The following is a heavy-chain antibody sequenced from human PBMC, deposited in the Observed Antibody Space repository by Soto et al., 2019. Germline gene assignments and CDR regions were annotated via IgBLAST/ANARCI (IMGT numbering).Heavy chain of an antibody. J-gene: IGHJ6*03. CDR2: ISSSSSVI. Sequence: VQLVESGGGLVQPGGSLRLSCATSGFILSDCAMNWVRQAPGKGLEWVSYISSSSSVIDYADSVKGRFTVSRDNARNSLYLQMNSLRAEDTAVYNCARDLSWGSNWYYYMDVWGKGTTVTVSS. CDR1: GFILSDCA. V-gene: IGHV3-48*01. D-gene: IGHD7-27*01. CDR3: ARDLSWGSNWYYYMDV.